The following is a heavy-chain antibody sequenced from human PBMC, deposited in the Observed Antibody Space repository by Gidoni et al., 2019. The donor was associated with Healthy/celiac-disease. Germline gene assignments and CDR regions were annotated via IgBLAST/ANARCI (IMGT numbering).Heavy chain of an antibody. CDR1: GYSFTNYW. V-gene: IGHV5-51*01. CDR2: IYPGDSDT. Sequence: EVQLVQSGAEVKKPGESLKISCKGSGYSFTNYWIAWVRQMPGKGLEWMGIIYPGDSDTTYSPSFQGQVTISADTSISTAYLQWSSLKASDTAMYYCARQGSPRSAPSAGGFDIWGQGTMVTVSS. J-gene: IGHJ3*02. CDR3: ARQGSPRSAPSAGGFDI. D-gene: IGHD6-13*01.